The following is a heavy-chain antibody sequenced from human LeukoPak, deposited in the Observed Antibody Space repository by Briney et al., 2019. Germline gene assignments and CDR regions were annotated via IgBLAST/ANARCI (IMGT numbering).Heavy chain of an antibody. CDR1: GFTFSGFV. V-gene: IGHV3-73*01. D-gene: IGHD2-21*02. Sequence: GGSLRLSCVASGFTFSGFVMRWVRQASGKGLEWVGRIRSKANTYATAYAASVKGRFTISRDDSKNTAYLQMDSLETEDTAVYYCTPLAYCGGDCYSDYWGQGTLVTVSS. CDR3: TPLAYCGGDCYSDY. CDR2: IRSKANTYAT. J-gene: IGHJ4*02.